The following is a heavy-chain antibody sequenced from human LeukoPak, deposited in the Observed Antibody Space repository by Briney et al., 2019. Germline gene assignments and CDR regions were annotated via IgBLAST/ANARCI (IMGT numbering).Heavy chain of an antibody. CDR3: ARDSRFPYYYDSSGYYSYYYYGMDV. CDR2: IYCSGST. D-gene: IGHD3-22*01. V-gene: IGHV4-31*03. J-gene: IGHJ6*02. Sequence: PSQTLSLTCTVSGGSISGGGYYWSWIRQHPGKGLEWIGYIYCSGSTYYNPSLKGRVTISVDTSKNQFSLKLSSVTAADTAVYYCARDSRFPYYYDSSGYYSYYYYGMDVWGQGTTVTVSS. CDR1: GGSISGGGYY.